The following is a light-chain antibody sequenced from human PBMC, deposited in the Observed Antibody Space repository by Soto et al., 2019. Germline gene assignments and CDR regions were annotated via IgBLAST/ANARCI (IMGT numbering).Light chain of an antibody. J-gene: IGKJ3*01. CDR3: QHYNNWPFT. CDR2: GAS. V-gene: IGKV3-15*01. Sequence: IVMTQSPATLSVSPGERATLSCRASQSVSSDLAWYQQKPGQAPRLLIYGASTRATGIPARFSGSGSGTESTLTISSLQSEDFAVDYCQHYNNWPFTFGPGTKVDIK. CDR1: QSVSSD.